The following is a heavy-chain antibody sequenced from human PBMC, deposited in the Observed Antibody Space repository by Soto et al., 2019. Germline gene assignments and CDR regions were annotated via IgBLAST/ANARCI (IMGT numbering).Heavy chain of an antibody. V-gene: IGHV3-33*01. CDR1: GFTFSSYG. CDR2: IWYDGSNK. J-gene: IGHJ3*02. CDR3: AREVYVVVTAIGAFDI. D-gene: IGHD2-21*02. Sequence: GGSLRLSCAASGFTFSSYGMHWVRQAPGKGLEWVAVIWYDGSNKYYADSVKGRFTISRDNSKNTLYLQMNSLRAEDTAVYDCAREVYVVVTAIGAFDIWGQGTMVTVSS.